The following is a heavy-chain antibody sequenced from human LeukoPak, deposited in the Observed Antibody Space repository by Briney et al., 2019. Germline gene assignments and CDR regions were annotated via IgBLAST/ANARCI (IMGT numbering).Heavy chain of an antibody. V-gene: IGHV1-8*02. D-gene: IGHD3-16*02. Sequence: GASVKVSCKASGYTFTSYDINWVRQATGQGLEWMGWMNPNSGNTGYAQKFQGRVTMTRNTSISTAYVELSSLRSEDTAVHYCARSKDYDYVWGSYPHDYWGQGTLVTVSS. J-gene: IGHJ4*02. CDR2: MNPNSGNT. CDR3: ARSKDYDYVWGSYPHDY. CDR1: GYTFTSYD.